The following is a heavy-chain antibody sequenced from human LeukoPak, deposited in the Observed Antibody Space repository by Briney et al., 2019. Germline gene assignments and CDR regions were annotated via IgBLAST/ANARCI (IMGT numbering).Heavy chain of an antibody. CDR1: GFTFSSYG. Sequence: GGSLRLSCAASGFTFSSYGMHWVRQAPGKGLEWVAFIRYDGSNKYYADSVKGRFTISRDNSKNTLYLQMNSLRAEDTAVYYCAKRDPYSNYAWFDPWGQGTLVTVSS. J-gene: IGHJ5*02. V-gene: IGHV3-30*02. CDR3: AKRDPYSNYAWFDP. CDR2: IRYDGSNK. D-gene: IGHD4-11*01.